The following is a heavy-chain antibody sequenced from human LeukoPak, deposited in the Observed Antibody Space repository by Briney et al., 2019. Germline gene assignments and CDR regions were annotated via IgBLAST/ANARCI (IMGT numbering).Heavy chain of an antibody. CDR3: ASITIVDY. Sequence: HTGGSLRLSCAASGFTFSSYEMNWVRQAPGKGLEWVSYISSSGSTIYYADSVKGRFTISRDNSKNSLYLQMNSLRAEDTAVYYCASITIVDYWGQGTLVTVSS. V-gene: IGHV3-48*03. D-gene: IGHD3-3*01. J-gene: IGHJ4*02. CDR2: ISSSGSTI. CDR1: GFTFSSYE.